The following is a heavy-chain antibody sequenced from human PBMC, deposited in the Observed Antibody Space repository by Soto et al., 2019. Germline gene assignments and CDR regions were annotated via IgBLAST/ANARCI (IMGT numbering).Heavy chain of an antibody. V-gene: IGHV3-30*18. CDR2: ISYAGSKK. D-gene: IGHD2-2*01. Sequence: QVQLVESGGGVVQPGRSLRLSCAASGFTFSSYGMHWVRQAPGKGLEWVAVISYAGSKKYHADSVKGRFTISRDNSKNTLYLQMNSLRAEDTAVYYWAKAVGYCSSTSCRDYYFYYGMDVWGQGTTVTVSS. J-gene: IGHJ6*02. CDR3: AKAVGYCSSTSCRDYYFYYGMDV. CDR1: GFTFSSYG.